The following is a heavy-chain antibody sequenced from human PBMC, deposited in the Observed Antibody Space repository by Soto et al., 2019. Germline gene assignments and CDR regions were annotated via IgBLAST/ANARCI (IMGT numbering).Heavy chain of an antibody. CDR3: VKGEYYYDSSGYYPFDY. CDR2: ISGSGGRT. D-gene: IGHD3-22*01. CDR1: GFTFSNYA. Sequence: GGSLRLSCAASGFTFSNYAMSWVRQAPGKGLEWVSGISGSGGRTFYADSVKGRFTISRDNSKNTQYLQMSSLRADDTALYYCVKGEYYYDSSGYYPFDYWGQGTLVTVSS. V-gene: IGHV3-23*01. J-gene: IGHJ4*02.